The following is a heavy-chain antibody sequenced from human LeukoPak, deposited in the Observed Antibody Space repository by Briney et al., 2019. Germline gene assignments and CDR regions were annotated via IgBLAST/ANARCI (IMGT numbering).Heavy chain of an antibody. CDR2: FDPEDGET. V-gene: IGHV1-24*01. CDR1: AYTLTELS. J-gene: IGHJ1*01. CDR3: ATDWIAVAGTKYFQH. D-gene: IGHD6-19*01. Sequence: ASVTVSCKVSAYTLTELSMHWVRQAPGKGLEWMGGFDPEDGETIYAQKFQGRVTMTEDTSTDTAYMELSSLRSEDTAVYYCATDWIAVAGTKYFQHWGQGTLVTVSS.